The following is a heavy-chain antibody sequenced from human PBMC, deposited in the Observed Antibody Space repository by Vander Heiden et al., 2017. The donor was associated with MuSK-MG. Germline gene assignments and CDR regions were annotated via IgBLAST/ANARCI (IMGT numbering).Heavy chain of an antibody. D-gene: IGHD6-19*01. CDR2: IYYSGNT. V-gene: IGHV4-59*01. CDR1: GGSFGSDY. Sequence: QVQLQESGPGLVKPSETLSLTCTIYGGSFGSDYWSWIRQPHGKGLEWIGYIYYSGNTNYNPSLKSRVTISLDTSKNQFSLKLRSVTAADAAVYYCARGAGWYRDWGQGTLVTVSS. J-gene: IGHJ1*01. CDR3: ARGAGWYRD.